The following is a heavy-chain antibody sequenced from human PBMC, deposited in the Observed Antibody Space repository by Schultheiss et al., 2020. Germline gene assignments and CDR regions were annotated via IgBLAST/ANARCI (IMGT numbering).Heavy chain of an antibody. V-gene: IGHV2-5*01. Sequence: SCPTLVKPTQTLTLTCTFSGFSLSTSGVGVGWIRQPPGKALEWLALIYWNDDKRYSPSLKSRLTITKDTSKNQVVLTMTNMDPVDTATYYCARIRAERFGELFYYYYGMDVWGQGTTVTVSS. D-gene: IGHD3-10*01. CDR1: GFSLSTSGVG. CDR3: ARIRAERFGELFYYYYGMDV. CDR2: IYWNDDK. J-gene: IGHJ6*02.